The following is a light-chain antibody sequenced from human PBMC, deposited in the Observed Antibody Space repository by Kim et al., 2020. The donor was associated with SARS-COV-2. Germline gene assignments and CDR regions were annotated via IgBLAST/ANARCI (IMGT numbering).Light chain of an antibody. CDR3: QQADSFPRT. Sequence: ASVGDRVTITCRASQDINNWLVWYQQKPGKAPKLLSYAASTLQTGVPSRFRGGGSGTEFTLTIDGLQPDDYASYFCQQADSFPRTFGPGTKVDIK. CDR2: AAS. J-gene: IGKJ3*01. V-gene: IGKV1-12*01. CDR1: QDINNW.